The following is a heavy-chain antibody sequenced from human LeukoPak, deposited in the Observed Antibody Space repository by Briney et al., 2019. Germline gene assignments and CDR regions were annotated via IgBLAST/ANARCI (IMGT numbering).Heavy chain of an antibody. Sequence: ASVKVSCKASGYTLTTYRIHWVRQAPGQGLEWMGMISPAGGDTSYSQKFQSRVTMTRDSSTATVYMELSDLRSDDTAVYYCARGEGDTSGLNWFDPWGQGTLVTVSS. CDR3: ARGEGDTSGLNWFDP. CDR2: ISPAGGDT. D-gene: IGHD6-19*01. CDR1: GYTLTTYR. J-gene: IGHJ5*02. V-gene: IGHV1-46*01.